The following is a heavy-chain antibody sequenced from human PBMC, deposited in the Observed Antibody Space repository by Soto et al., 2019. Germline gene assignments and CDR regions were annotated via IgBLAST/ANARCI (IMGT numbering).Heavy chain of an antibody. CDR3: AKDEMVRGVIVYYYYGMDV. Sequence: PGGSLRLSCAASGFTFSSYGMHWVRQAPGKGLEWVAVISYDGSNKYYADSVKGRFTISRDNSKNTLYLQMNSLRAEDTAVYYCAKDEMVRGVIVYYYYGMDVWGQGTTVTVSS. J-gene: IGHJ6*02. CDR1: GFTFSSYG. V-gene: IGHV3-30*18. D-gene: IGHD3-10*01. CDR2: ISYDGSNK.